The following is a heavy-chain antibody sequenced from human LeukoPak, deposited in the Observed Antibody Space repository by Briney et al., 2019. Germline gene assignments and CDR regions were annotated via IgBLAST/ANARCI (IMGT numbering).Heavy chain of an antibody. CDR1: GYSISSGFY. J-gene: IGHJ4*02. Sequence: PSETLSLTCSVSGYSISSGFYWGWIRQPPGKGLEWIGSIFHSGSTYYKLSLKSRVTISVDTSKNQFSLKLSSVTAADTAVYYCARSPTKRVPEDYWGQGTLVTVSS. D-gene: IGHD2-2*01. CDR2: IFHSGST. CDR3: ARSPTKRVPEDY. V-gene: IGHV4-38-2*02.